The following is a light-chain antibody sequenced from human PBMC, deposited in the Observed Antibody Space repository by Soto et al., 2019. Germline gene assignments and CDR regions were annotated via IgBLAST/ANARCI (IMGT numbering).Light chain of an antibody. CDR1: QSVSSSY. Sequence: EIVLTQSPGTLSLSPGERSTLSCRASQSVSSSYLAWYQQKPGQAPRLLIYGAYSRATGITDRFSGSGSGTDFTLTISRLEPEDFAVYYCQQYGSSSWTFGQGTKVDIK. J-gene: IGKJ1*01. V-gene: IGKV3-20*01. CDR3: QQYGSSSWT. CDR2: GAY.